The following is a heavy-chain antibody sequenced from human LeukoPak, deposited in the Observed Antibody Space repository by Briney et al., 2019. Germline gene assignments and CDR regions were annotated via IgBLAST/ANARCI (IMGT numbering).Heavy chain of an antibody. CDR3: ANAGGDSRPHDY. V-gene: IGHV3-23*01. D-gene: IGHD2-21*02. Sequence: GGSLRLSCAASGFTSSTYAMSWVRQAPGKGPEWVSAISGSGISTSFADAVKGRFTISRDNSKNTLSLQMNSLRAEDTAVYYCANAGGDSRPHDYWGQGTLVTVSS. CDR1: GFTSSTYA. CDR2: ISGSGIST. J-gene: IGHJ4*02.